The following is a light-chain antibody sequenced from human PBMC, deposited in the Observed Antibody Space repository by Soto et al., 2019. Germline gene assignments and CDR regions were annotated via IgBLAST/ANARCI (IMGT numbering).Light chain of an antibody. CDR1: QTVSLSY. Sequence: EVVLTQSPGTLSLSPGERATLSCRASQTVSLSYLAWYQQKPGQAPRLLIYGASSRATGIPDRFSGGGSGTDFTLTISRLEPEDFAVYYRQQFSSYPLTFGGGTKVDIK. V-gene: IGKV3-20*01. CDR2: GAS. J-gene: IGKJ4*01. CDR3: QQFSSYPLT.